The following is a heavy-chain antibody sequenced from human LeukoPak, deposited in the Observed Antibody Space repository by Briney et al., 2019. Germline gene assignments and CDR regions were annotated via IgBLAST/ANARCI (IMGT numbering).Heavy chain of an antibody. D-gene: IGHD2-2*01. CDR1: GGSISSSSYY. CDR2: IYYSGST. CDR3: ARAARYCSSTSCYARMYYYGMDV. Sequence: PSETLSLTCTVSGGSISSSSYYWGWIRQPPGKGLEWIGSIYYSGSTNYNPSLKSRVTISVDTSKNQFSLKLSSVTAADTAVYYCARAARYCSSTSCYARMYYYGMDVWGQGTTVTVSS. V-gene: IGHV4-39*07. J-gene: IGHJ6*02.